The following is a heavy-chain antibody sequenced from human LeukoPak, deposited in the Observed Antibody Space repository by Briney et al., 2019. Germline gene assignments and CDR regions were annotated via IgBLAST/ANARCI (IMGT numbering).Heavy chain of an antibody. CDR1: GFTFSSYG. D-gene: IGHD3-10*02. CDR2: ISYDGSNK. Sequence: GGSLRLSCAASGFTFSSYGVHWVRQAPGKGLEWVAVISYDGSNKYYADSVKGRFTISRDNAKNSLYLQMNSLRAEDTAVYYCAELGITTIGGVWGKGTTVTISS. J-gene: IGHJ6*04. V-gene: IGHV3-30*18. CDR3: AELGITTIGGV.